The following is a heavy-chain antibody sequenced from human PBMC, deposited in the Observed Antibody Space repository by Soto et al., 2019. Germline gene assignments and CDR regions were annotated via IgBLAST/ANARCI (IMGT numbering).Heavy chain of an antibody. CDR1: GASISGYY. CDR2: IYATGTT. D-gene: IGHD1-1*01. J-gene: IGHJ5*02. CDR3: VRDGTKTLRDWFDP. Sequence: SETLSLTCTVSGASISGYYWSWIRKSAGKGLEWIGRIYATGTTDYNPSLKSRVMMSVDTSKKQFSLKLRSVTAADTAVYYCVRDGTKTLRDWFDPWGQGSSVTVSS. V-gene: IGHV4-4*07.